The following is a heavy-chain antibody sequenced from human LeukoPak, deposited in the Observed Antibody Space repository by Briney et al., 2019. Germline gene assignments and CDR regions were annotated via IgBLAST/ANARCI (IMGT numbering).Heavy chain of an antibody. CDR1: GFTLGTYW. V-gene: IGHV3-7*02. J-gene: IGHJ4*02. CDR3: ARTTYGDY. Sequence: PGGSLRLSCAASGFTLGTYWMTWFRQTPRKGLEWAAAIKEDRSEAYYVDSVKGRFTISRDNAKNSLYLQMSSLRAEDTAVYYCARTTYGDYWGQGTLVTVSS. CDR2: IKEDRSEA. D-gene: IGHD1-1*01.